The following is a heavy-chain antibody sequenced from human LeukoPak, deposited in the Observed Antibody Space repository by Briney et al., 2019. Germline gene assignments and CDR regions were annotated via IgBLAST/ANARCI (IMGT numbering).Heavy chain of an antibody. Sequence: SGGSLRLSCAASGFTFSSYSMNWVRQAPGKGLEWVSSISSSSSYIYYADSVKGRFTISRDNAKNSLYLQMNSLRAEDTAVYYCARESSSWYEIPFDYWGQGTLVTVSS. J-gene: IGHJ4*02. CDR3: ARESSSWYEIPFDY. CDR1: GFTFSSYS. CDR2: ISSSSSYI. D-gene: IGHD6-13*01. V-gene: IGHV3-21*01.